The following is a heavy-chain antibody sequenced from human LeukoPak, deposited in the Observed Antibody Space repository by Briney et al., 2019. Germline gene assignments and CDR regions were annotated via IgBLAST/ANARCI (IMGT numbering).Heavy chain of an antibody. D-gene: IGHD6-19*01. CDR3: AKWGSQWLVRGGYYFDY. Sequence: GGSLRLSCAASGFTFSSYRMHWVRQAPGKGLVWVSRINTDGTTTGYADSVKGRFTISRDNAKNSLYLQMNSLRAEDTAVYYCAKWGSQWLVRGGYYFDYWGQGTLVTVSS. CDR1: GFTFSSYR. J-gene: IGHJ4*02. CDR2: INTDGTTT. V-gene: IGHV3-74*01.